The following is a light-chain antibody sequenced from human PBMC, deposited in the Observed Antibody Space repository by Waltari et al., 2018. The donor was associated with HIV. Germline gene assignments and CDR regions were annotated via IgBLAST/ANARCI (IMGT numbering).Light chain of an antibody. Sequence: SYELTQPPSVSVSPGQTARVTCSADKLGDKYVSWYQQKPGQSPVVVIYEDKKRPSEIPERFSGSNSGNTATLTISGTQAMDEADYYCRAWGSNTAVFGGGTKLTVL. V-gene: IGLV3-1*01. CDR3: RAWGSNTAV. CDR2: EDK. J-gene: IGLJ2*01. CDR1: KLGDKY.